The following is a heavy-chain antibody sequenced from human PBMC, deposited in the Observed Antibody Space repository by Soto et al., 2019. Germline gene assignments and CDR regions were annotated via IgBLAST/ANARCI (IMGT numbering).Heavy chain of an antibody. CDR2: ISAYNGNT. CDR1: GYTFPSYG. Sequence: ASVQVSFQASGYTFPSYGISWVRQATGQGLEWMGWISAYNGNTNYAQKLQGRVTMTTDTSTSTAYMELRSLRSDDTTVYYCARVRVYDILTGYYAPTTLDYWGQGTLVTVSS. D-gene: IGHD3-9*01. J-gene: IGHJ4*02. CDR3: ARVRVYDILTGYYAPTTLDY. V-gene: IGHV1-18*01.